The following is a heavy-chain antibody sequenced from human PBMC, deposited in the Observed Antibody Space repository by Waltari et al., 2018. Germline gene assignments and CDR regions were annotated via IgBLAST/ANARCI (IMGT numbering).Heavy chain of an antibody. Sequence: QVQLVQSGAEVKKPGASVKVSCKASGYTFTGYYMHWVRQAPGQGLEWMGWINPNRGGTNYAQKVQGRVTMTRDTSISTAYMELSRLRSDDTAVYYCARLSSWHVYYFDYWGQGTLVTVSS. CDR3: ARLSSWHVYYFDY. CDR1: GYTFTGYY. CDR2: INPNRGGT. V-gene: IGHV1-2*02. J-gene: IGHJ4*02. D-gene: IGHD6-13*01.